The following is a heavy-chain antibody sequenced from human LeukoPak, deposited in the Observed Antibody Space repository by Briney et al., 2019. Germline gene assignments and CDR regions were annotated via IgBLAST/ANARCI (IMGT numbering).Heavy chain of an antibody. J-gene: IGHJ4*02. D-gene: IGHD3-10*01. CDR2: ISAYNGNT. CDR1: GYTFTSYG. CDR3: ARDDSMVRGVLFPHFDY. Sequence: GASVKVSCKASGYTFTSYGISWVRQAPGQGLEWMGWISAYNGNTNYAQKLQGRVTMTTDTSTSTAYMELRSLRSDDTAVYYCARDDSMVRGVLFPHFDYWGQGTLVTVSS. V-gene: IGHV1-18*01.